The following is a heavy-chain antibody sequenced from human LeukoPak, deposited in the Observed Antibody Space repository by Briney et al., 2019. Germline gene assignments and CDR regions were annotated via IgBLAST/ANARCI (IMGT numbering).Heavy chain of an antibody. V-gene: IGHV4-30-4*01. CDR2: IYYSGST. J-gene: IGHJ5*02. CDR3: ARHEIREGWFDP. Sequence: SPSETLSLTCTVSGGSISRGDYYWSWIRQPPGKGLEWIGYIYYSGSTYYNPSLKSRVTISVNTSKNQFSLKLSSVTAADTAVYYCARHEIREGWFDPWGQGTLVTVSS. CDR1: GGSISRGDYY.